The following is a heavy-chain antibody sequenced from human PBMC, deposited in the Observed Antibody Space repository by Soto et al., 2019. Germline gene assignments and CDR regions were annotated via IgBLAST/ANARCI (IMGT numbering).Heavy chain of an antibody. Sequence: GGSLRLSCAASGFTFSGYWMTWVRQAPEKGLEWVANIKQDGTERYFVDSVKGRFTISRDNAKNSLYLEMNSLRAEDTAVYYCARVFQQRLVLGGFDYWGRGTLVTVSS. CDR2: IKQDGTER. V-gene: IGHV3-7*01. CDR3: ARVFQQRLVLGGFDY. D-gene: IGHD6-13*01. J-gene: IGHJ4*02. CDR1: GFTFSGYW.